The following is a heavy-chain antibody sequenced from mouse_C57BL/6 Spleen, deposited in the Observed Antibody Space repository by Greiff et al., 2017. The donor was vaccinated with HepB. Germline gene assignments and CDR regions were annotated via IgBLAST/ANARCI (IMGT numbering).Heavy chain of an antibody. J-gene: IGHJ2*01. V-gene: IGHV6-3*01. CDR3: TGAYDGYYEDFDY. D-gene: IGHD2-3*01. CDR1: GFTFSNYW. Sequence: EVQVVESGGGLVQPGGSMKLSCVASGFTFSNYWMNWVRQSPEKGLEWVAQIRLKSDNYATHYAESVKGRFTISRDDSKSSVYLQMNNLRAEDTGIYYCTGAYDGYYEDFDYWGQGTTLTVSS. CDR2: IRLKSDNYAT.